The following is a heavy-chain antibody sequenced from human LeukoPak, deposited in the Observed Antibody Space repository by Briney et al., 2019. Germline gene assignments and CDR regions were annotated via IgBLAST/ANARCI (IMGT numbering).Heavy chain of an antibody. CDR1: GFTFSSYW. Sequence: GGSLRLSCAASGFTFSSYWMHWVRQAPGKGLEWVAVISYDGSNKYYADSVKGRFTISRDNSKNTLYLQMNSLRAEDTAVYYCARDSGIAVVPSYFDYWGQGTLVTVSS. J-gene: IGHJ4*02. D-gene: IGHD6-19*01. V-gene: IGHV3-30-3*01. CDR2: ISYDGSNK. CDR3: ARDSGIAVVPSYFDY.